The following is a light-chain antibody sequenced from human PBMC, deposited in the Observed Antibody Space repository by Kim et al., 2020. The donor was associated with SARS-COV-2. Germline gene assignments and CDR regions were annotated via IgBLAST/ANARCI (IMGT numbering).Light chain of an antibody. Sequence: QSVVTQPPSASGSPRQSVTISCTGTSSDVGGYNYVSWYQLHPGKAPKLMIYGVTKRPSGVPDRFSGSKSGNTASLTVSGLQTEDEADYYCSSYAGNYTLIFGGGTQLTVL. CDR1: SSDVGGYNY. CDR2: GVT. J-gene: IGLJ2*01. CDR3: SSYAGNYTLI. V-gene: IGLV2-8*01.